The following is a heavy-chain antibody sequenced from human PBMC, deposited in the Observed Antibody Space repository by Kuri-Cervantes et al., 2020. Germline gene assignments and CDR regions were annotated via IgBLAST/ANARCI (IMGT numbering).Heavy chain of an antibody. Sequence: ASVKVSCKASGYTFTSYAMNWVRQAPGQGLEWMGWINTNTGNPTYAQGSTGRFVFSLDTSVSTAYLQICSLKAEDNAVYYCARVGSSSWYVVGYYYYYGMDVWGQGTTVTVSS. CDR1: GYTFTSYA. CDR3: ARVGSSSWYVVGYYYYYGMDV. D-gene: IGHD6-13*01. V-gene: IGHV7-4-1*01. J-gene: IGHJ6*02. CDR2: INTNTGNP.